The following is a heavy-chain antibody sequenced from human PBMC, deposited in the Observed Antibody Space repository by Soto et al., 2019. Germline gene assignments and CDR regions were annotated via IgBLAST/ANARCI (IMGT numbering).Heavy chain of an antibody. CDR1: GFTFSSYG. D-gene: IGHD2-2*01. CDR3: AKRGRPTEGSRRGARPGDYYYGMDV. Sequence: GGSLRLSCAASGFTFSSYGMHWVRQAPGKGLEWVAVISYDGSNKYYADSVKGRFTISRDNSKNTLYLQMNSLRAEDTAVYYCAKRGRPTEGSRRGARPGDYYYGMDVWGQGTTVTVSS. V-gene: IGHV3-30*18. CDR2: ISYDGSNK. J-gene: IGHJ6*02.